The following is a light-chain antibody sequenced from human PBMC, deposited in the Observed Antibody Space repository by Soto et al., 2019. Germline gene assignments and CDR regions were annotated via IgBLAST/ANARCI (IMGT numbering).Light chain of an antibody. V-gene: IGKV1-5*01. Sequence: DIQMTQSPSTLSASVGGTVTITCRASESIDNWLAWYQQKPGKAPKLLIFAASTLIRGVPSRFSGRGSGTEFTLTISSLQVDDYATFYCQQYHTDWTFGQGTKVDIK. CDR2: AAS. CDR1: ESIDNW. CDR3: QQYHTDWT. J-gene: IGKJ1*01.